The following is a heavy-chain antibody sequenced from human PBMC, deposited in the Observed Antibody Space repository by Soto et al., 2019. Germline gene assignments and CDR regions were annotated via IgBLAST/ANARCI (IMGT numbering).Heavy chain of an antibody. Sequence: EVQLVESGGGLVKPGGSLRLSCAASGFTFSSYTMHWVRQAPGKGLEWVSSISSTSNNIYYVDSVKGRFTISRDNAKNSLYLQMNSLRAEATAVYYCARADRSRWTYPGYWGQGTLVTVSS. CDR2: ISSTSNNI. V-gene: IGHV3-21*01. CDR3: ARADRSRWTYPGY. CDR1: GFTFSSYT. J-gene: IGHJ4*02. D-gene: IGHD6-19*01.